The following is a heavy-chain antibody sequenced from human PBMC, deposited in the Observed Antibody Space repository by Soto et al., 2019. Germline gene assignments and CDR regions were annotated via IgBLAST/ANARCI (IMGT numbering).Heavy chain of an antibody. CDR1: GFSLSTSGVG. CDR3: VHSLWFGDFSWFDP. Sequence: QITLKESGPTLVKPTQALTLTCTFSGFSLSTSGVGVGWIRQPPGKALEWLALIYWDDDKRYSPSLKSRLTITTDTSKNQVVLTMTNMDPVDTATYYCVHSLWFGDFSWFDPWGQGTLVTVSS. D-gene: IGHD3-10*01. V-gene: IGHV2-5*02. CDR2: IYWDDDK. J-gene: IGHJ5*02.